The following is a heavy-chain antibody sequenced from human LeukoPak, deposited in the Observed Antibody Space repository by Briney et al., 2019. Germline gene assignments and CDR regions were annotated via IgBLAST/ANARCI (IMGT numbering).Heavy chain of an antibody. V-gene: IGHV1-2*02. CDR1: GYTFTGYY. J-gene: IGHJ4*02. Sequence: ASVKVSCKTSGYTFTGYYMHWVRQAPGQGLEWMGWNNPNSGDTNYAQKFQGRVTMTRDTSISTAYMELTRLTSDDTAVYYCAPTSVSYFDYWGQGTLVTVSS. CDR3: APTSVSYFDY. D-gene: IGHD2-2*01. CDR2: NNPNSGDT.